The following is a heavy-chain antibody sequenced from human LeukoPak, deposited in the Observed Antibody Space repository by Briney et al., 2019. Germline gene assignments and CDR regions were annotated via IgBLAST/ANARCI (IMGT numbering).Heavy chain of an antibody. J-gene: IGHJ4*02. D-gene: IGHD4-17*01. Sequence: PGGSLRLSCAASGFTVSNNYMRWVRQAPGKGLEWVSLIYSGGSTYYADSVKGRFTISRDNAKNSLYLQMSSLRAEDTAIYYCARDYYGDYANDYWGQGTLVTVSS. V-gene: IGHV3-66*01. CDR2: IYSGGST. CDR3: ARDYYGDYANDY. CDR1: GFTVSNNY.